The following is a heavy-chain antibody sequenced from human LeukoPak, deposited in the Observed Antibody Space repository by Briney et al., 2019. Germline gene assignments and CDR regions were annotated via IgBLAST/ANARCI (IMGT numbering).Heavy chain of an antibody. CDR3: ARVPTVTFFDH. CDR1: GASISNHF. CDR2: VHTSGSS. V-gene: IGHV4-4*07. D-gene: IGHD4-17*01. J-gene: IGHJ4*02. Sequence: SETLSLTCTVSGASISNHFWTWIRQPAGRGLEWIGDVHTSGSSNYNPSLKSRVSMSLDASMNQFSLRLSSLTAADTAVYYCARVPTVTFFDHWGQGTLVTVSS.